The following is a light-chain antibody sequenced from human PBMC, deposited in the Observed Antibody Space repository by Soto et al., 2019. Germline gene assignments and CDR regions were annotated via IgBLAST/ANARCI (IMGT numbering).Light chain of an antibody. CDR2: GAS. CDR3: QQLNSYPRT. V-gene: IGKV1-6*01. Sequence: AIQMTQSPSSLSASVGYRFTITCRASQGIRSDLDWYQQKPGKAPKLLIYGASNLQSGVPSRFSGSGSGAVFTLTISSLQPEDFATYYCQQLNSYPRTFGQGTTVDI. CDR1: QGIRSD. J-gene: IGKJ1*01.